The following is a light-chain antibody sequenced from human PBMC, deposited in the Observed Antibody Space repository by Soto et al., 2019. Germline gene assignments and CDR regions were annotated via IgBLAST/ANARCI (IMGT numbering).Light chain of an antibody. J-gene: IGKJ1*01. CDR3: QQRSSWPRT. CDR2: DAS. V-gene: IGKV3-11*01. Sequence: EIVLTQSPATLSLSPGERATLSCRASQGVSSYLAWYQQKPGQVPRLVIYDASNRATGIPGRFSGSGSGTDFTLTISSLEPEYLGVYYCQQRSSWPRTFGQGTKVEIK. CDR1: QGVSSY.